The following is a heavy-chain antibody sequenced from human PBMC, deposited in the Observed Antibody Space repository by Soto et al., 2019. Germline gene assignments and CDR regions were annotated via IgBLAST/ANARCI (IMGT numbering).Heavy chain of an antibody. J-gene: IGHJ4*02. D-gene: IGHD6-19*01. CDR2: ISGSGGRT. Sequence: EVQLLESGGGLVQPGGSLRLSCAASGFTFRTYAMNWVRQAPGKGLEWVSAISGSGGRTDYADSVKGHFTISRDNSKNTLYLQMNSLRAEDTAVYYCVKDGSTGAGTFFDDWGQGTLVTVSS. CDR1: GFTFRTYA. CDR3: VKDGSTGAGTFFDD. V-gene: IGHV3-23*01.